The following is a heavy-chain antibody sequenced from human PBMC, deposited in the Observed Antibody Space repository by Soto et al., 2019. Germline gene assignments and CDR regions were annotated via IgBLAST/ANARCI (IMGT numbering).Heavy chain of an antibody. CDR3: ATALGIRGRLWYLDL. CDR1: GYIFTDYY. J-gene: IGHJ2*01. V-gene: IGHV1-69-2*01. CDR2: LDPEDGET. D-gene: IGHD1-20*01. Sequence: EVQLVQSGAEVKKPGATVKISCKVSGYIFTDYYVYWVQQAPGKGLEWMGFLDPEDGETMYAEKFQGRITITANTSKASPSVALSLRSSEDTAGDYWATALGIRGRLWYLDLWGRGALVTVSA.